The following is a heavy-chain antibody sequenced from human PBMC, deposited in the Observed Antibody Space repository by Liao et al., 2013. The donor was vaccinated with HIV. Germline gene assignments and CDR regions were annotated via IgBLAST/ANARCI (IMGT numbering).Heavy chain of an antibody. D-gene: IGHD5-24*01. CDR1: GGSISTYY. V-gene: IGHV4-59*01. J-gene: IGHJ4*02. Sequence: QVQLQESGPGLVKPSETLSLTCTVSGGSISTYYWNWIRQSPGMGLEWIGYIYNTGSTNYNPSLESRVTISVDTSKNQFSLKVRYVTAADTAVYYCATAWDGYAPNIPIWGRGNPGHRLL. CDR2: IYNTGST. CDR3: ATAWDGYAPNIPI.